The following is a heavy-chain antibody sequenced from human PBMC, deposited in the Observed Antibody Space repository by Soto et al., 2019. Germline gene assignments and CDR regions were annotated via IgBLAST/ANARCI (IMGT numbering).Heavy chain of an antibody. J-gene: IGHJ5*02. D-gene: IGHD2-2*01. CDR2: INPNSGGT. CDR3: ARGRVYCSITSCFGCSWFDP. Sequence: ASVKVSCKASGYTFTGYYMHWVRQAPGQGLEWMGWINPNSGGTNYAQKFQGRVTMTRDTSISTAYMELSRLRSDDAAVYYCARGRVYCSITSCFGCSWFDPWGQGPLVTVSS. V-gene: IGHV1-2*02. CDR1: GYTFTGYY.